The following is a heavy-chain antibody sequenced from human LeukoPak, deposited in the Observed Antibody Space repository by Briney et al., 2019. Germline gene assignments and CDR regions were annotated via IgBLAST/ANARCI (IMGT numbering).Heavy chain of an antibody. CDR2: IYYSGST. Sequence: SETLSLTCTVSGGSISSSSYYWGWIRQPPGKGLEWIGSIYYSGSTYYNPSLRSRVTISVDTSKNQFSLKLSSVTAADTAVYYCARHYSSHYYDSSGYATPSYYFDYWGQGTLVTVSS. CDR1: GGSISSSSYY. J-gene: IGHJ4*02. D-gene: IGHD3-22*01. V-gene: IGHV4-39*01. CDR3: ARHYSSHYYDSSGYATPSYYFDY.